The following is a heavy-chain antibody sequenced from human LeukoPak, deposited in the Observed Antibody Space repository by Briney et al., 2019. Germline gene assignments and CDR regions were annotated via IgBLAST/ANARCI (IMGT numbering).Heavy chain of an antibody. D-gene: IGHD4-17*01. CDR2: ISSRTSSHT. CDR1: GFTFSEYY. Sequence: PGESLRLSCAASGFTFSEYYMSWIRQAPGKGLEWVSYISSRTSSHTKYADSVKGRFTISRDNAKNSLYLQMNSLRAEDTAVYYCARVKGDYCVDYWGQGTVVTVSS. V-gene: IGHV3-11*06. J-gene: IGHJ4*02. CDR3: ARVKGDYCVDY.